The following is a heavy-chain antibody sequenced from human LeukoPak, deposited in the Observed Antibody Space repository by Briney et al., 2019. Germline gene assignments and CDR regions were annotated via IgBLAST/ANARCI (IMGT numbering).Heavy chain of an antibody. J-gene: IGHJ4*02. V-gene: IGHV3-21*01. D-gene: IGHD2-15*01. Sequence: PGGSLRLSCAASGFTFSSYSMNWVRQAPGKGLEWVSSITSSSGYIYYADSMKGRFTISRDNAKNSLYLQMNSLRAEDTAVYYCARLSSGGSCFDYWGQGTLVTVSS. CDR2: ITSSSGYI. CDR3: ARLSSGGSCFDY. CDR1: GFTFSSYS.